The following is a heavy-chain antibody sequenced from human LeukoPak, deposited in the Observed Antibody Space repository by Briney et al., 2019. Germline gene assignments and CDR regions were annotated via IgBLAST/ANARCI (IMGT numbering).Heavy chain of an antibody. V-gene: IGHV3-7*03. CDR2: IKKDGIEK. Sequence: GGSLRLSCVVSGFTLSSDWMSWVRQAPGKGLEWVANIKKDGIEKYYVESVKGRFTISRDNAKNSLSLQMNSLTAEDTAIYYCARGIRSNDSGAYYPYHFDYWGQGTLVTVSS. CDR3: ARGIRSNDSGAYYPYHFDY. CDR1: GFTLSSDW. J-gene: IGHJ4*02. D-gene: IGHD3-22*01.